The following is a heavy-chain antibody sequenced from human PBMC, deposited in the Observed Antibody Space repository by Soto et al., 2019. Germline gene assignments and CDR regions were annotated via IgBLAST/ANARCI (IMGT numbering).Heavy chain of an antibody. CDR3: ARDAAVGLFDY. J-gene: IGHJ4*02. Sequence: ASVKVSCKASGYSFTNYGISWVRQAPGQGLEWMGWISTYNDNTYYAQNFQGRVTMTTDTSTSTAYMELRSLRSDDTAVYYCARDAAVGLFDYWGQGTLVTVSS. CDR2: ISTYNDNT. D-gene: IGHD1-26*01. V-gene: IGHV1-18*01. CDR1: GYSFTNYG.